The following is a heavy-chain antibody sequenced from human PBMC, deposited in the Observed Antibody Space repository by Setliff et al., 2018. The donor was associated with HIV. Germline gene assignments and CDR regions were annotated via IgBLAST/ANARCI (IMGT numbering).Heavy chain of an antibody. V-gene: IGHV4-38-2*01. D-gene: IGHD1-26*01. CDR2: IYHSGST. CDR1: GYSISNGYY. CDR3: ASQVSYSGTYDRLPFGGGEFDY. Sequence: PSETLSLTCGVSGYSISNGYYWGWIRQPPGKGLEWIGSIYHSGSTYYNPSLKSRVPISVDTSKNQFPLKLSSVTAADTAVSHCASQVSYSGTYDRLPFGGGEFDYWGQGTLVTVSS. J-gene: IGHJ4*02.